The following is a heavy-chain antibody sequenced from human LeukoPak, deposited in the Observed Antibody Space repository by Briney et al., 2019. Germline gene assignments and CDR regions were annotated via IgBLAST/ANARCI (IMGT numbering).Heavy chain of an antibody. V-gene: IGHV4-31*03. CDR3: ARGRIAAAANRFYYYYYGMDV. CDR1: GGSLSSGGYY. CDR2: IYYSGST. Sequence: SETLSLTCTVSGGSLSSGGYYWSWIRQHPGKGLEWIGYIYYSGSTYYNPSLKSRVTISVDTSKNQFSLKLSSVTAADTAVYYCARGRIAAAANRFYYYYYGMDVWGKGTTVTVSS. J-gene: IGHJ6*04. D-gene: IGHD6-13*01.